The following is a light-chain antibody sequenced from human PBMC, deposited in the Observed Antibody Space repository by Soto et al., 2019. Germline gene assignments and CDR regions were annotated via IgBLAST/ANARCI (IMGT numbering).Light chain of an antibody. V-gene: IGKV1-16*01. CDR3: QQYESYPYT. CDR1: QGISSS. Sequence: DIQMTQSPSSLSASVGDKVTITCRASQGISSSLAWFRLKPGRAPESVIFASSTLQGGFPSRFRGSGSGTHFPLTITSLQPEDSATFYCQQYESYPYTFGQGTRLEI. J-gene: IGKJ2*01. CDR2: ASS.